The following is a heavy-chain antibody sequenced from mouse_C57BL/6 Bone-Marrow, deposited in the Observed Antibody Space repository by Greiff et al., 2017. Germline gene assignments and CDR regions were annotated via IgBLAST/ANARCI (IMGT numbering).Heavy chain of an antibody. CDR2: IDPNSGGT. Sequence: VQLMESGAELVKPGASVKLSCKASGYTFTSYWMHWVKQRPGRGLEWIGRIDPNSGGTKYNEKFKSKATLTVDKPSSTAYMQLSSLTSEDSAVYYCARDSNYLYYYAMDYWGQGTSVTVSS. CDR3: ARDSNYLYYYAMDY. D-gene: IGHD2-5*01. CDR1: GYTFTSYW. V-gene: IGHV1-72*01. J-gene: IGHJ4*01.